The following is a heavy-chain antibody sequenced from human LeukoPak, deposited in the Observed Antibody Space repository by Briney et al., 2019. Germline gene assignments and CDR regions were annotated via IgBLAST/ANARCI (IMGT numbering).Heavy chain of an antibody. CDR1: GGSISSYY. J-gene: IGHJ5*02. Sequence: SETLSLTCTVSGGSISSYYWTWLRQPPGKGLEWIGNIYYSGSTNYNPSLKSRVPMSVDTSNIQFSLKLSSVTAADTAVYYCARGGTYNGILSFDPWGQGTLVTVSS. CDR2: IYYSGST. V-gene: IGHV4-59*01. CDR3: ARGGTYNGILSFDP. D-gene: IGHD1-14*01.